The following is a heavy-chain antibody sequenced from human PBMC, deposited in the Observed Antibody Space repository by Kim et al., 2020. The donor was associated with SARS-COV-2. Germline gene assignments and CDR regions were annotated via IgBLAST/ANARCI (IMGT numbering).Heavy chain of an antibody. Sequence: ASVKVSCKASGYTFNIYYMHWVRRAPGQGLEWVGRVNPSGGATSYASQFQGRVALTVDTSVNTAYMELSGLTSDDTAVYYCARVPSYVMASTAFDFWGPG. V-gene: IGHV1-2*06. J-gene: IGHJ4*02. CDR2: VNPSGGAT. CDR3: ARVPSYVMASTAFDF. D-gene: IGHD2-2*01. CDR1: GYTFNIYY.